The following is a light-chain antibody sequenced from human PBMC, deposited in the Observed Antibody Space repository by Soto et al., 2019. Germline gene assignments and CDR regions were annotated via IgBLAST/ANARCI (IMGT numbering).Light chain of an antibody. CDR2: GAS. Sequence: EIVLTHSPATLSVSPGERATLSCRASQSVSRDLAWYQQKPGQAPRLLIYGASTRAPSIPARFSGSGSGTDFTLTISSLKSEDFAVYYCQQYDKWPTWTFGQGTKVDIK. CDR1: QSVSRD. V-gene: IGKV3-15*01. CDR3: QQYDKWPTWT. J-gene: IGKJ1*01.